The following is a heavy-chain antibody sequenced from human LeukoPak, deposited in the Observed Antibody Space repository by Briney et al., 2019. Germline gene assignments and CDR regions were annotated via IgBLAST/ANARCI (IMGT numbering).Heavy chain of an antibody. V-gene: IGHV1-46*01. CDR1: GYTFTSYY. Sequence: ASVKVSCKASGYTFTSYYMHWVRQAPGQGLEWMGIINPSGGSTSYAQKFQGRVTITADKSTSTAYMELSSLRSEDTAVYYCARGLDDYGDRGSAFDIWGQGTMVTVSS. J-gene: IGHJ3*02. CDR3: ARGLDDYGDRGSAFDI. CDR2: INPSGGST. D-gene: IGHD4-17*01.